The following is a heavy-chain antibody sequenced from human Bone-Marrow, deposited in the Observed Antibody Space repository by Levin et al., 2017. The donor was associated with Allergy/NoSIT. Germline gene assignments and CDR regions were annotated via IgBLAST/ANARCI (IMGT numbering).Heavy chain of an antibody. Sequence: ASVKVSCKASGYTFSRYDITWVRQAPGQGLEWMGWIRGYDDNTNYAQKFQGRVTMTRDTSTSTAYMELRSLRSDDTAVYYCAGVPPPYESSGWYYFDHWGQGTLVSVSS. CDR2: IRGYDDNT. CDR1: GYTFSRYD. CDR3: AGVPPPYESSGWYYFDH. J-gene: IGHJ4*02. D-gene: IGHD3-22*01. V-gene: IGHV1-18*01.